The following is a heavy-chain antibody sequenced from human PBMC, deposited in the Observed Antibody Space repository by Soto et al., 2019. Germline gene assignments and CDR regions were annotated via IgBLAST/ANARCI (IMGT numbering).Heavy chain of an antibody. CDR2: INHSGST. CDR3: ARRSDCGGDCYSSFDP. Sequence: PSETLSLTCAVYGGSFSGYYWSWIRQPPGKGLEWIGEINHSGSTNYNPSLKSRVTISVDTSKNQFSLKLNSVTAADTAVYYCARRSDCGGDCYSSFDPWGQGTLVTVSS. D-gene: IGHD2-21*02. CDR1: GGSFSGYY. J-gene: IGHJ5*02. V-gene: IGHV4-34*01.